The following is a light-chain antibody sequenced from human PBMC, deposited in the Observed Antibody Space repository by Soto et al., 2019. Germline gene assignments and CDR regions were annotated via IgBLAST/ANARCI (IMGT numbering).Light chain of an antibody. CDR3: QQYGSSPFT. CDR2: GAS. CDR1: QSVSNNY. Sequence: EIVLTQSPGTLSLSPGERATLSCRASQSVSNNYLAWYQQKPGQAPRLLIYGASTRATGIPARFSGSGSGTDFTLTISRLEPEDFAVYYCQQYGSSPFTFGPGTKVDIK. V-gene: IGKV3-20*01. J-gene: IGKJ3*01.